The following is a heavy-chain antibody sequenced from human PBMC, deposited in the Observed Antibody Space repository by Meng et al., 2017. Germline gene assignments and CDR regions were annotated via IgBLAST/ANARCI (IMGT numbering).Heavy chain of an antibody. Sequence: SETLSPTCTVSGGSISSSRYYWGWIRQPPGKGLEWIGSIYYSGSTYYNPSLKSRVTISVDTSKNQFSLKLSSVTAADTAVYYCARDLFPDRRPYYFDYWGQGTLVTVSS. V-gene: IGHV4-39*07. CDR1: GGSISSSRYY. D-gene: IGHD1-14*01. J-gene: IGHJ4*02. CDR3: ARDLFPDRRPYYFDY. CDR2: IYYSGST.